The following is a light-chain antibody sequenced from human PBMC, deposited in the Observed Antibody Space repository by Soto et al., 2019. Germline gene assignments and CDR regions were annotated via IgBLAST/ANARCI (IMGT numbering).Light chain of an antibody. Sequence: EIVLTQSPGTLSLSPGERATLSCRASQSVRDSHLAWYQQKPVQAPSLLIYETSSRSTGIPDRFRGSGSGTEFALTITRVVPEDVAMYFCQQYGSSPGTFGQGTKVEI. CDR1: QSVRDSH. CDR3: QQYGSSPGT. CDR2: ETS. J-gene: IGKJ1*01. V-gene: IGKV3-20*01.